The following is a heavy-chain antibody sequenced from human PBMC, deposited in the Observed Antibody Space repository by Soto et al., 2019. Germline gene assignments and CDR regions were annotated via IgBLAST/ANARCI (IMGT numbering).Heavy chain of an antibody. CDR2: ISAANGDA. D-gene: IGHD3-3*01. CDR3: APVALDLEWSTSPFDY. CDR1: GYTFSTFG. V-gene: IGHV1-18*01. J-gene: IGHJ4*02. Sequence: QVQLVQSGAEVRKPGASVKVSCKASGYTFSTFGITWVRQAPGQGLEWMGWISAANGDAYYGEKFRDRVTLTTDTSTGTAYMELRSLRSDDTAVYSCAPVALDLEWSTSPFDYWGQGTLVTVSS.